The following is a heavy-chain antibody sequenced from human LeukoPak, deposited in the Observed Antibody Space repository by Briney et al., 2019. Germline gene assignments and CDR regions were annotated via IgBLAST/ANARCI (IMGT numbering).Heavy chain of an antibody. V-gene: IGHV4-39*01. D-gene: IGHD3-10*01. CDR3: ASMMYYDGSGSYYNPTYYSDY. J-gene: IGHJ4*02. Sequence: SETLSLTCTVSGGSISSSRYYWGWIRQPPGKGLEWIGSVYYSGNTYYNPSLKSRVTISVDTSKTQFSLNLSSVTAADTAVYYCASMMYYDGSGSYYNPTYYSDYWGQGTLVTVSS. CDR2: VYYSGNT. CDR1: GGSISSSRYY.